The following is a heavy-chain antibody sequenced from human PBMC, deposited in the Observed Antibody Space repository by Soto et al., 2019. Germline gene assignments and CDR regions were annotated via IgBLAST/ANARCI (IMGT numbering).Heavy chain of an antibody. CDR3: AKYPHASPTHYYVSSGYAIFGYFDY. CDR1: GFTFSSYA. V-gene: IGHV3-23*01. CDR2: ISGSGGST. Sequence: GGSLRLSCAASGFTFSSYAMSWVRQAPGKGLEWVSAISGSGGSTYYADSVKGRFTISRDNSKNTLYLQMNSLRAEDTAVYYCAKYPHASPTHYYVSSGYAIFGYFDYWGQGTLVTVSS. D-gene: IGHD3-22*01. J-gene: IGHJ4*02.